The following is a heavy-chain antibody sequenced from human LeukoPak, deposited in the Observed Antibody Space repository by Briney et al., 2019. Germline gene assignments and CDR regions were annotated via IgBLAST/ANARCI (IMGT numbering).Heavy chain of an antibody. CDR2: IYSGGST. Sequence: GGSLRLSCAASGFTVSSNYMSWVRQAPGKGLEWVSVIYSGGSTYYADSVKGRLTISRDNSKNTLYLQMNSLRAEDTAVYYCAKEELAPSDYWGQGTLVTVSS. D-gene: IGHD3-10*01. CDR3: AKEELAPSDY. V-gene: IGHV3-53*01. CDR1: GFTVSSNY. J-gene: IGHJ4*02.